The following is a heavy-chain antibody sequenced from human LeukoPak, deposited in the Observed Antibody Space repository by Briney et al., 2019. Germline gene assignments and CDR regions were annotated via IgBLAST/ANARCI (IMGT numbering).Heavy chain of an antibody. CDR1: GFTVSSNY. CDR3: AKERVRCSSSSCYPDAFDI. J-gene: IGHJ3*02. CDR2: ISGSGGST. D-gene: IGHD2-2*01. V-gene: IGHV3-23*01. Sequence: GGSLRLSCAASGFTVSSNYMSWVRQAPGKGLEWVSAISGSGGSTYFADSVKGRFTISRDNAKNTLYLQVNSLRAEDTAVYYCAKERVRCSSSSCYPDAFDIWGQGTVVTVSS.